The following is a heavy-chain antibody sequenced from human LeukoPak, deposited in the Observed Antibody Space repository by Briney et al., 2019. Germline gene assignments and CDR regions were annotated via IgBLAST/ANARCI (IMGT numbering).Heavy chain of an antibody. D-gene: IGHD2-2*02. CDR2: INYSRRT. V-gene: IGHV4-39*07. Sequence: SETLSLTCIVSGDSISNSIYYWTWIRQPPGKGLEWIGSINYSRRTFYNPSLKSRVSVSVDTSKNQFSLKLSSVTAADTAVYYCARGVDIVVVPAAIPFDYWGQGTLVTVSS. J-gene: IGHJ4*02. CDR3: ARGVDIVVVPAAIPFDY. CDR1: GDSISNSIYY.